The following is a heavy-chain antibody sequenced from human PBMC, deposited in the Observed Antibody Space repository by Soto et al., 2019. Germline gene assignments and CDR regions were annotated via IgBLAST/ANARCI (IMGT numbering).Heavy chain of an antibody. J-gene: IGHJ5*01. CDR3: AKGWLDF. V-gene: IGHV3-23*01. CDR1: GFSSSSYV. Sequence: EAQLLDSGGGLVQPGGSLRLSCAASGFSSSSYVMGWVRQTPGKGLEWVSGIGGGGGRTYYADSVQGRCTISRDNSKNTLYLQMNSLRAEDTAVYYCAKGWLDFWGQGTLVTVSS. CDR2: IGGGGGRT.